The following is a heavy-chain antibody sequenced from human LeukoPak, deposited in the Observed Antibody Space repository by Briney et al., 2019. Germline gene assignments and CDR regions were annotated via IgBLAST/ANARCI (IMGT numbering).Heavy chain of an antibody. V-gene: IGHV1-46*01. J-gene: IGHJ4*02. CDR3: ARAELRYFDWFPFDY. Sequence: VASVKVSCKASGYTFTSYYMHWVRQAPGQGLEWIGIINPSGGSTSYAQKFQGRVTMTRDTSTSTVYMELSSLRSEDTAVYYCARAELRYFDWFPFDYWGQGTLVTVSS. D-gene: IGHD3-9*01. CDR1: GYTFTSYY. CDR2: INPSGGST.